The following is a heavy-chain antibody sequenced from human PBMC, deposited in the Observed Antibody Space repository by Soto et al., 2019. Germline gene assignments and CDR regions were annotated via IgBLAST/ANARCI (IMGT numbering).Heavy chain of an antibody. CDR2: ISVSGGST. J-gene: IGHJ4*02. CDR3: ANGDDYDFSNYVY. CDR1: GFTFSSYA. V-gene: IGHV3-23*01. D-gene: IGHD3-3*01. Sequence: EVQLLESGGGLVQPGGALRLSCAASGFTFSSYAMSWVRQAPGKGLEWVSAISVSGGSTYYADSVKGRFTISRDNSKNNLDLQMNSRRSEDTAVYYCANGDDYDFSNYVYWGQVTLVTVAS.